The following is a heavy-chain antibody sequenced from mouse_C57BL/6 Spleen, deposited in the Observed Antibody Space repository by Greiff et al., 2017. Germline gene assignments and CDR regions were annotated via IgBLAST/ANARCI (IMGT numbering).Heavy chain of an antibody. J-gene: IGHJ3*01. CDR1: GYAFSSSW. V-gene: IGHV1-82*01. CDR3: ARWGVTAWFAY. Sequence: QVQLQQSGPELVKPGASVKISCKASGYAFSSSWMNWVKQRPGKGLEWIGRIYPGDGDTNYNGKFKGKATLTADKSSSTAYMQLSSLTSEDSAVYFCARWGVTAWFAYWGQGTLVTVSA. D-gene: IGHD2-1*01. CDR2: IYPGDGDT.